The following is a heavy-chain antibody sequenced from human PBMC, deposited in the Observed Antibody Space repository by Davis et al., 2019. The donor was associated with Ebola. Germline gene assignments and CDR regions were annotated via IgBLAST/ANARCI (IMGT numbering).Heavy chain of an antibody. D-gene: IGHD3-16*01. CDR2: MNQDGNKK. Sequence: GESLKISCVVSGITFSNHRMGWVRQAPGKGLEWVANMNQDGNKKYYVDSVKGRFSVSRDNAKNSMYLQMDSLRAEDTAVYFCARSAYWGFDYWGQGTLVTVSS. CDR3: ARSAYWGFDY. J-gene: IGHJ4*02. V-gene: IGHV3-7*03. CDR1: GITFSNHR.